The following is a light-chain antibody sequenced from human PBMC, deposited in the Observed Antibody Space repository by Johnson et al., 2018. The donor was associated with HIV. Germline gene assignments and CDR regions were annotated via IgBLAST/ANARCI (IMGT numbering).Light chain of an antibody. CDR1: SSDMGNYA. Sequence: QFVLTQPPSVSAAPGQKVTISCSGSSSDMGNYAVSWYQQLPGTAPKLLSYDNNKRPSGSPGRFSGSKSGPSATLGITGPQTGDDADYYCATGCSNLSVDFVFGTGPKVPVL. CDR3: ATGCSNLSVDFV. CDR2: DNN. J-gene: IGLJ1*01. V-gene: IGLV1-51*01.